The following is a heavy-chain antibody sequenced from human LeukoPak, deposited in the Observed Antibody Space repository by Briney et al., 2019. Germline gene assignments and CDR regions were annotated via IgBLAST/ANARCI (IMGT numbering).Heavy chain of an antibody. J-gene: IGHJ6*03. CDR1: GGSVSSGTYY. V-gene: IGHV4-61*01. D-gene: IGHD3-22*01. CDR2: IYHSGST. CDR3: ARDEDNSGRYYYYMDV. Sequence: PSETLSLTCTVSGGSVSSGTYYWHWIRQPPGKGLEWIGYIYHSGSTNYNPSLKSRATISVDTSTNQFSLKLSYVTAADTAVYYCARDEDNSGRYYYYMDVWGKGTTVTVSS.